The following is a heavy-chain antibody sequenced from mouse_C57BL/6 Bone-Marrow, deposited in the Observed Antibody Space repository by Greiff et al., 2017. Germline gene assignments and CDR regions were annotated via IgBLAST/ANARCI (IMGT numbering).Heavy chain of an antibody. CDR1: GYTFTSYW. CDR3: ARLYDYDAVYFDY. Sequence: VQVQQPGAELVKPGASVKMSCKASGYTFTSYWITWVKQRPGQGLEWIGDIYPGSGSTNYNEKFKSKATLTVDTSSSTAYMQLSSLTSEDSAVYYCARLYDYDAVYFDYWGQGTTLTVSS. J-gene: IGHJ2*01. V-gene: IGHV1-55*01. CDR2: IYPGSGST. D-gene: IGHD2-4*01.